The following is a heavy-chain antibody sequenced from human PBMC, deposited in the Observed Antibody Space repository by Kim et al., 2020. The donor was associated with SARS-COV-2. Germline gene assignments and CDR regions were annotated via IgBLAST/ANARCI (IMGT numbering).Heavy chain of an antibody. CDR2: ISSSSSYI. Sequence: GGSLRLSCAASGFTFSSYSMNWVRQAPGKGLEWVSSISSSSSYIYYADSVKGRFTISRDNAKNSLYLQMNSLRAEDTAVYYCARALVAAADSLTPGFDPWGQGTLVTVSS. V-gene: IGHV3-21*01. J-gene: IGHJ5*02. CDR3: ARALVAAADSLTPGFDP. D-gene: IGHD6-13*01. CDR1: GFTFSSYS.